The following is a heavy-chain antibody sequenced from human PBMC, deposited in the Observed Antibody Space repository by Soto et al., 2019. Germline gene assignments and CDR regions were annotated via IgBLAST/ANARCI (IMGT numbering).Heavy chain of an antibody. V-gene: IGHV1-3*01. D-gene: IGHD3-16*01. CDR3: ARAQLSYDTSPYGMDV. Sequence: ASVKVSCKASGYTFTSYGISWVRQAPGQGLEWMGWINAGNGNTKYSQKFQGRVTITRDTSASTAYMELSSLRSEDTAVYYCARAQLSYDTSPYGMDVWAQGTTVTVSS. CDR1: GYTFTSYG. CDR2: INAGNGNT. J-gene: IGHJ6*02.